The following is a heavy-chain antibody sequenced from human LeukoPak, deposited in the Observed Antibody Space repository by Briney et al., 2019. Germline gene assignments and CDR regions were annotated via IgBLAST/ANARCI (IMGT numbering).Heavy chain of an antibody. Sequence: GGSLRLSCAASGFTFNNYDMHWVRQAPGKGLEWVTFIHYDGDYKYYADSVKGRFTISRDNSKNTLYLQMNSLRAEDTAVYYCARAHPGDYSDFQFDYWGQGTLVTVSS. D-gene: IGHD4-11*01. J-gene: IGHJ4*02. CDR1: GFTFNNYD. CDR3: ARAHPGDYSDFQFDY. V-gene: IGHV3-30*02. CDR2: IHYDGDYK.